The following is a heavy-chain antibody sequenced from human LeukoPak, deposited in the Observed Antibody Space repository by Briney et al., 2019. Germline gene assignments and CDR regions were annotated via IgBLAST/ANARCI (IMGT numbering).Heavy chain of an antibody. D-gene: IGHD3-22*01. Sequence: GGSLRLSCAASGFTFTTYSMNWVRQAPGKGLEWVSYISSSSSTIYYADSVKGRFTISRDNAKNSLYLQMNSLRAEGTAVYYCARGSTYYDSSGQVPFDYWGQGTLVTVSS. J-gene: IGHJ4*02. CDR3: ARGSTYYDSSGQVPFDY. CDR2: ISSSSSTI. CDR1: GFTFTTYS. V-gene: IGHV3-48*01.